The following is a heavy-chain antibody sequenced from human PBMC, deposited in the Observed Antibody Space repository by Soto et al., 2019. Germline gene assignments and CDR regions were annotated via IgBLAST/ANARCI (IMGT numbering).Heavy chain of an antibody. Sequence: GGSLRLSCAASGFTFSSYAMHWVRRAPGKGLEWVAVISYDGSEKYYADSVKGRFTISRDNSKKTLHLQMNSLRVEDTAVYYSARETDGMDVWGQGTTVTVSS. V-gene: IGHV3-30*04. J-gene: IGHJ6*02. CDR1: GFTFSSYA. CDR2: ISYDGSEK. CDR3: ARETDGMDV.